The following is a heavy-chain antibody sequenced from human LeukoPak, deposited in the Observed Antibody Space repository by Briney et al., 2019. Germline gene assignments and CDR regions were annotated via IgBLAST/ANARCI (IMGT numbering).Heavy chain of an antibody. J-gene: IGHJ6*02. CDR2: IWYDGSNK. D-gene: IGHD5-24*01. Sequence: PGGSLRLSCAASGFTFSSYGMHWVRQAPGKGLEWVAVIWYDGSNKYYADSVKGRFTISRDNSKNTLYLQMGSLRAEDMAVYYCARGGATIRSYYGMDVWGQGTTVTVSS. CDR3: ARGGATIRSYYGMDV. CDR1: GFTFSSYG. V-gene: IGHV3-33*01.